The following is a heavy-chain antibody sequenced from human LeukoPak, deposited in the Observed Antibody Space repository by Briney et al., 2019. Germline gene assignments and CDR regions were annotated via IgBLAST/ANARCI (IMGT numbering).Heavy chain of an antibody. D-gene: IGHD4-11*01. CDR1: GFTFSRYW. J-gene: IGHJ4*02. Sequence: GGSLRLSCASSGFTFSRYWMSWVRQAPGKGLEWVANIKQDGSEKYYVDSVKGRFTISRDNAMNSLFLQMNSLRAEDTAVYYCTRTLIDSRPEVPDEYWGQGTLVTVSS. V-gene: IGHV3-7*01. CDR2: IKQDGSEK. CDR3: TRTLIDSRPEVPDEY.